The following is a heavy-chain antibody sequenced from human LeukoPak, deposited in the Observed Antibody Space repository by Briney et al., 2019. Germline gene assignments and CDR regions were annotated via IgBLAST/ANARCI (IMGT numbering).Heavy chain of an antibody. J-gene: IGHJ4*02. CDR1: GFTFSSYA. Sequence: PGGSLRLSCAASGFTFSSYAMNWVRQAPGKGLEWVSAISGSGGSTYYADSVKGRFTISRDNSKDTLYLQMNSLRAEDTAVYYCAKASATTLFRYFDYWGQGTLVTVSS. CDR3: AKASATTLFRYFDY. V-gene: IGHV3-23*01. CDR2: ISGSGGST. D-gene: IGHD1-26*01.